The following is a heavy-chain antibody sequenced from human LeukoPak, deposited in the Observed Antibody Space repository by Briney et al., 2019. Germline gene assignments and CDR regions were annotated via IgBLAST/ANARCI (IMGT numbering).Heavy chain of an antibody. CDR3: ARKGYNGYDYYFDY. V-gene: IGHV3-48*04. D-gene: IGHD5-12*01. Sequence: GGSLRLSCTASGFTFGDYAMNWVRQAPGKGLEWVSYISSSSSPISYTDSVKGRFTISRDNAKNSLYLQMNSLRADDTAVYYCARKGYNGYDYYFDYWGQGTLVTVSS. CDR1: GFTFGDYA. J-gene: IGHJ4*02. CDR2: ISSSSSPI.